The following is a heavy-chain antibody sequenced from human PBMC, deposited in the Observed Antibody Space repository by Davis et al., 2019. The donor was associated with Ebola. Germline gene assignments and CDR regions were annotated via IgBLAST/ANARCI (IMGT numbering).Heavy chain of an antibody. CDR3: ARGPSVRGFDY. J-gene: IGHJ4*02. Sequence: SETLSLTCTVSGGSISSSSYYWGWIRQPPGKGLEWIGEINHSGSTNYNPSLKSRVTISVDTSKNQFSLKLSSVTAADTAVYHCARGPSVRGFDYWGQGTLVTVSS. V-gene: IGHV4-39*07. CDR2: INHSGST. D-gene: IGHD3-10*01. CDR1: GGSISSSSYY.